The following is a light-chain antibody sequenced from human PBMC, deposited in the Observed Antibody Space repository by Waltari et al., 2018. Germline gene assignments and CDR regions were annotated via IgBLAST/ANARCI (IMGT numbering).Light chain of an antibody. V-gene: IGKV1-5*03. CDR1: QSIGDW. Sequence: DIQMTQSPPTLSASVGDRVTITCRASQSIGDWLAWYQQKPGKAPNPLIYKASSLQIGVSSRFSGSCSGTEFTLTISSLRPSDVATYYCQQYNSNSWMFGQGTKVEIK. J-gene: IGKJ1*01. CDR3: QQYNSNSWM. CDR2: KAS.